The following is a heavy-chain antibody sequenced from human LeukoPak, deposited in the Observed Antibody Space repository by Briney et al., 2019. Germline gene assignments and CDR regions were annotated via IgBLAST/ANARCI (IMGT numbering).Heavy chain of an antibody. CDR3: AKDQGIAVAGHHFDY. CDR2: IWYDGSNK. D-gene: IGHD6-19*01. V-gene: IGHV3-33*06. Sequence: GGSLRLSCAASGFTISSYGMHWVRQAPGKGLEWVAVIWYDGSNKYYADSVKGRFTISRDNSKNTLYLQMNSLRAEDTAVYYCAKDQGIAVAGHHFDYWGQGTLVTVSS. J-gene: IGHJ4*02. CDR1: GFTISSYG.